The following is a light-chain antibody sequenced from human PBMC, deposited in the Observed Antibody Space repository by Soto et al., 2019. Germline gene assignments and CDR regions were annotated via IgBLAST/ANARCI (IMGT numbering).Light chain of an antibody. CDR3: ATWDTSLSAGGV. V-gene: IGLV1-51*01. CDR1: SSNIGDNY. J-gene: IGLJ2*01. CDR2: DND. Sequence: QSVLTQPPSGSAAPGQKVTISCSGSSSNIGDNYVSWYQQLPGTAPKLLIYDNDKRPSGIPDRFSGSKSGTSATLGITGLQTGDEANYFCATWDTSLSAGGVFGGGTKLTVL.